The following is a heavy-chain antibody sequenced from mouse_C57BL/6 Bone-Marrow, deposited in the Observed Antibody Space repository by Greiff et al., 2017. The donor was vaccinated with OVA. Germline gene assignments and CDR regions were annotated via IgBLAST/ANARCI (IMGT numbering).Heavy chain of an antibody. CDR1: GFSINSDCY. J-gene: IGHJ4*01. D-gene: IGHD2-10*01. CDR2: TFYSGIT. V-gene: IGHV3-3*01. CDR3: ASSYYYYAMDY. Sequence: VQLKQSGPSLVRPSQTLSLSCTATGFSINSDCYWIWIRQFPGNKLEYIGFTFYSGITYYNPSLESRTYITRDTSKNQFSLKLSSVTTEDTATDSCASSYYYYAMDYWGQGTSVTVSS.